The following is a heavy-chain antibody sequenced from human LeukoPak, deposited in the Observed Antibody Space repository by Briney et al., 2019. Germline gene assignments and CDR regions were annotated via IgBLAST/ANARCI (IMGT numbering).Heavy chain of an antibody. Sequence: ASVKVSCKASRGTFSSSAISWVRQAPGQGLEWMGIINPSGGSTSYAQKFQGRVTMTRDTSTSTVYMELSSLRSEDTAVYYCARGGGSSGYYFYYFDYWGQGTLVTVSS. CDR3: ARGGGSSGYYFYYFDY. V-gene: IGHV1-46*01. CDR2: INPSGGST. CDR1: RGTFSSSA. J-gene: IGHJ4*02. D-gene: IGHD3-22*01.